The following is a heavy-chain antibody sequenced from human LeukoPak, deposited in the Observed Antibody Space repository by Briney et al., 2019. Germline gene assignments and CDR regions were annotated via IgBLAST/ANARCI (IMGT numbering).Heavy chain of an antibody. J-gene: IGHJ4*02. CDR3: ARLFYSTGWYYFDY. D-gene: IGHD6-19*01. V-gene: IGHV4-59*08. CDR1: GGSISSYY. Sequence: SETLSLTGSVSGGSISSYYWSWIRQPPGKGLEWIGYIYYSGSTDYNPSLKSRVTISVDTSKNQFSLKLSSVTAADTAVYYCARLFYSTGWYYFDYWGQGTLVTVSS. CDR2: IYYSGST.